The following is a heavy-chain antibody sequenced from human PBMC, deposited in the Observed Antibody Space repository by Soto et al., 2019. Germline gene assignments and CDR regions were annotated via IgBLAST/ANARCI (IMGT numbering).Heavy chain of an antibody. CDR3: ARVRGGGPFDD. CDR1: GGSISSGGYY. Sequence: QVQLQESGPGLVKPSQTLSLTCTVSGGSISSGGYYWSWIRQHPGKGLEWIGYIYYSGSTYYNPSLNSRFTISVDTSKNQFSLKLSSVIAADTAVYYCARVRGGGPFDDWGQVTLVTVSA. J-gene: IGHJ4*02. D-gene: IGHD1-26*01. CDR2: IYYSGST. V-gene: IGHV4-31*03.